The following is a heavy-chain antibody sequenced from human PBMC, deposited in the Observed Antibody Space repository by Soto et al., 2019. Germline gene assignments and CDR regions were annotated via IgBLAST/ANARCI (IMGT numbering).Heavy chain of an antibody. CDR1: GGSISGYY. Sequence: SETLSLTCTVSGGSISGYYWNWIRQASGKGPEWIGYVYYTGSTNYNPSLESRVTMSTDTSKNQVSLELRSMTAADSALYYCARGFYDARRYSAPFDSCGQGTQVTLSS. CDR2: VYYTGST. V-gene: IGHV4-59*01. J-gene: IGHJ4*02. CDR3: ARGFYDARRYSAPFDS. D-gene: IGHD3-10*01.